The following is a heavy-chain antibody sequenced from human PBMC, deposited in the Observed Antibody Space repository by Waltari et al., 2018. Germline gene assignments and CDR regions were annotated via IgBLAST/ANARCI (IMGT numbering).Heavy chain of an antibody. Sequence: EVQLVESGGGLVKPGGSLRLSCAASGFTFSSYRMNWVRQAPGKGLEWVSSISSSSSYIYDADAVKGRFTISRDNAKNSLYLQMNSRRAEDTAVYYCARDRGTDYSNYGSTGGYWGQGTLVTVSS. J-gene: IGHJ4*02. CDR1: GFTFSSYR. CDR3: ARDRGTDYSNYGSTGGY. CDR2: ISSSSSYI. D-gene: IGHD4-4*01. V-gene: IGHV3-21*01.